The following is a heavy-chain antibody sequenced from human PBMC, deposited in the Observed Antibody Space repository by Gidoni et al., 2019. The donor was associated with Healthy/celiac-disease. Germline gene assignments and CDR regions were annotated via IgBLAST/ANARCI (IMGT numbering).Heavy chain of an antibody. CDR1: GFTFSSYG. Sequence: QVPLVASGGGVVQPGRSLRLSCAASGFTFSSYGMHWVRQAPGKGLEWVAVISYDGSNKYYADSVKGRFTISRDNSKNTLYLQMNSLRAEDTAVYYCAKSLIDYYYGMDVWGQGTTVTVSS. CDR3: AKSLIDYYYGMDV. V-gene: IGHV3-30*18. CDR2: ISYDGSNK. J-gene: IGHJ6*02.